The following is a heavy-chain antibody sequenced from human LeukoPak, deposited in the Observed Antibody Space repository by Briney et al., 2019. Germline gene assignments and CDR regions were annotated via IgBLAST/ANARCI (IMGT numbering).Heavy chain of an antibody. V-gene: IGHV1-69*05. J-gene: IGHJ4*02. D-gene: IGHD1-7*01. Sequence: ASVKVSCKASGGTFSSYAMSWVRQAPGQGLEWMGGIIPIFGTANYAQKFQGRVTITTDESTSTAYMELSSLRSEDTAVYYCARAELELPNYFDYWGQGTLVTVSS. CDR3: ARAELELPNYFDY. CDR1: GGTFSSYA. CDR2: IIPIFGTA.